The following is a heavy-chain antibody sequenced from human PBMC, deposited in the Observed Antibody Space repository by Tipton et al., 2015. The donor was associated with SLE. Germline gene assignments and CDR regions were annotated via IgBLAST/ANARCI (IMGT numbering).Heavy chain of an antibody. CDR2: INHSGST. CDR1: GGSFSGYY. J-gene: IGHJ3*02. V-gene: IGHV4-34*01. D-gene: IGHD3-3*01. Sequence: TLSLTCAVYGGSFSGYYWSWIRQPPGKGLEWIGEINHSGSTNYKPSLKSRVTISIDTSKNQFSLKLSSVTAADTSVDYCERGKDYDFWSGYYRRDASDIWGQGTMVTVSS. CDR3: ERGKDYDFWSGYYRRDASDI.